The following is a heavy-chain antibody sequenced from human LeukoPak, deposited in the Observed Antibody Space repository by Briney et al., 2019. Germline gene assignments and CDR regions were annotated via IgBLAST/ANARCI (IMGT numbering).Heavy chain of an antibody. CDR3: AKDGPDYGDSAFDI. V-gene: IGHV3-30*18. D-gene: IGHD4-17*01. CDR1: GFTFSSYG. CDR2: ISYDGSNK. J-gene: IGHJ3*02. Sequence: GGSLRLSCAASGFTFSSYGMHWVRQAPGKGLEWVAVISYDGSNKYYADSVKGRFTISRDNSKNTLYLQMNSLRAEDTAVYYCAKDGPDYGDSAFDIWGQGTVVTVSS.